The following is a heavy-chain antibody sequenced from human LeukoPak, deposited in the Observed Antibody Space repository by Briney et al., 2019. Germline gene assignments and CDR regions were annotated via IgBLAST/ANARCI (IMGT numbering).Heavy chain of an antibody. V-gene: IGHV3-64D*06. CDR1: GFTFSSYS. CDR3: VKGAARIYCSSSSCYGMDV. J-gene: IGHJ6*02. CDR2: INGNGGST. Sequence: GGSLRLSCSASGFTFSSYSMHWVRQAPGKGLEYVSAINGNGGSTYYADSVKGRFTISRDNSKNTLYLQMSSLRAEDTAVYYRVKGAARIYCSSSSCYGMDVWGQGTTVTVSS. D-gene: IGHD2-2*01.